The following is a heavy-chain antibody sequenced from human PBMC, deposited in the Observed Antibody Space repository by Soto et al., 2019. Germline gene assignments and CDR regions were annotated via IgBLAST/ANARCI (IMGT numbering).Heavy chain of an antibody. V-gene: IGHV1-18*01. CDR1: GYTFTSYG. D-gene: IGHD2-15*01. CDR2: ISAYNGNT. J-gene: IGHJ4*02. Sequence: ASVKVSCKASGYTFTSYGISWVRQAPGQGLEWMGWISAYNGNTNYAQKLQGRVTMTTDTSTSTAHMELRSLRSDDTAVYYWARDGGGTPTFDYWGQGTLVTVSS. CDR3: ARDGGGTPTFDY.